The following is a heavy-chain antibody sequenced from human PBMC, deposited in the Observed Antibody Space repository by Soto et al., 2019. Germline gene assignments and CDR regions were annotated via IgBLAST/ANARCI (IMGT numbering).Heavy chain of an antibody. CDR3: TTDGSGSYYEPHDY. CDR1: GFTFSNAW. D-gene: IGHD3-10*01. J-gene: IGHJ4*02. V-gene: IGHV3-15*01. CDR2: IKSKTDGGTT. Sequence: EVQLVESGGGLVKPGGSLRLSCAASGFTFSNAWMSWVRQAPGKGLEWVGRIKSKTDGGTTDYAAPVKGRFTISRDDSKNTLYLQMNSLKTEDTAVYYCTTDGSGSYYEPHDYWAQGTLVTVSS.